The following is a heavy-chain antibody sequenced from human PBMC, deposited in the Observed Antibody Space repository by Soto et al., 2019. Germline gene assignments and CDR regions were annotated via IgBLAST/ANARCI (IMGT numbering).Heavy chain of an antibody. D-gene: IGHD4-17*01. V-gene: IGHV4-34*01. CDR2: INHSGST. CDR3: ARSDGGHLGFDY. J-gene: IGHJ4*02. Sequence: SETLSLTCAVYGGSFSGYYWSWIRQPPGKGLEWIGEINHSGSTNYNPSLKSRVTISVDTSKNQFSLKLSSVTAADTAVYYCARSDGGHLGFDYWGQGTLVTVSS. CDR1: GGSFSGYY.